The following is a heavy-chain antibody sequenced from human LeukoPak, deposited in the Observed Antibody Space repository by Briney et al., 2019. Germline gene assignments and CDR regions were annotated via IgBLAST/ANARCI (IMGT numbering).Heavy chain of an antibody. Sequence: GGSLRLACAASGFSFSSYGMHWVRQAPGKGLEWVAYMRSDGSTKYYADSVKGRFTISRDNSKNTLYLQMNSLRPEDTAVYYCAKGYDSSGYYLDQWGQGTLVTVSP. D-gene: IGHD3-22*01. CDR3: AKGYDSSGYYLDQ. V-gene: IGHV3-30*02. J-gene: IGHJ4*02. CDR2: MRSDGSTK. CDR1: GFSFSSYG.